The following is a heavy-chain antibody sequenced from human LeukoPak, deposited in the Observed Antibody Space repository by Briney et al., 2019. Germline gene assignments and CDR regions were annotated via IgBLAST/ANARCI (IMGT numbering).Heavy chain of an antibody. CDR3: VIFKQQTEYEILTGTSNWFDP. CDR1: GFTFSSYS. V-gene: IGHV3-21*01. J-gene: IGHJ5*02. D-gene: IGHD3-9*01. CDR2: ISSSSSYI. Sequence: PGGSLRLSCAASGFTFSSYSMNWVRQAPGKVLKWVSSISSSSSYIYYADSVKGRFTISRDNAKNSLYLQMNSLRAEDTAVYYCVIFKQQTEYEILTGTSNWFDPWGQGTLVTVSS.